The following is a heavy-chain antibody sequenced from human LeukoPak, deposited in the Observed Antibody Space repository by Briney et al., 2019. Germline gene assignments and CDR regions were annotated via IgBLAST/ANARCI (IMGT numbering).Heavy chain of an antibody. Sequence: GGSLRLSCAAPGFTFSSYWMSWVRQAPGKGLEWVANIKQDESEKYYVDSVKGRYTISRDNAKNSLYLQMNSLRAEDTAVYYCVRGGTSGWDWYFDLWGRGTLVTVSS. D-gene: IGHD6-19*01. CDR3: VRGGTSGWDWYFDL. CDR2: IKQDESEK. J-gene: IGHJ2*01. CDR1: GFTFSSYW. V-gene: IGHV3-7*01.